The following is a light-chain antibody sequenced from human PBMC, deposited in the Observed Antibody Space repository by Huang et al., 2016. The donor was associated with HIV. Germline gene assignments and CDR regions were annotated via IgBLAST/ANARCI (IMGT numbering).Light chain of an antibody. J-gene: IGKJ2*01. Sequence: PGERATLTCGASQSVRNNYLAGYQQKPGLAPRRLIYDAHVRATGIPDRFSGSGSGTDFTLTISRLEPEDCAMYYCQQYSTSSYTFGQGTKVDI. CDR2: DAH. V-gene: IGKV3D-20*01. CDR1: QSVRNNY. CDR3: QQYSTSSYT.